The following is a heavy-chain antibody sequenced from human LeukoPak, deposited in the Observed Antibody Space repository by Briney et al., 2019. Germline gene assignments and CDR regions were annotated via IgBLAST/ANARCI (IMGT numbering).Heavy chain of an antibody. CDR3: ASARNYDFWSGYPDY. Sequence: PSETLSLXCTVSGGSISSSSYYWGWIRQPPGKGLEWIGSIYYSGITYYNPSLKSRVTISVDTSKNQFSLKLSSVTAADTAVYYCASARNYDFWSGYPDYWGQGTLVTVSP. J-gene: IGHJ4*02. CDR1: GGSISSSSYY. CDR2: IYYSGIT. D-gene: IGHD3-3*01. V-gene: IGHV4-39*01.